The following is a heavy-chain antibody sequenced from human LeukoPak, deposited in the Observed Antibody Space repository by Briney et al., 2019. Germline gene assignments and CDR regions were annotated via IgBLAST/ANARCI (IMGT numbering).Heavy chain of an antibody. J-gene: IGHJ5*02. CDR3: AYYGAGTYYKSNWFDP. D-gene: IGHD3-10*01. CDR2: IYYTGNT. Sequence: PSESLSLTCTLSAVSIGSSSYYWGWIRQPPGKGLEWIASIYYTGNTYYHPSLKSRATISLDTSKNEFSLKLRSVTAADTAVYYCAYYGAGTYYKSNWFDPGGQGTVVSVS. CDR1: AVSIGSSSYY. V-gene: IGHV4-39*01.